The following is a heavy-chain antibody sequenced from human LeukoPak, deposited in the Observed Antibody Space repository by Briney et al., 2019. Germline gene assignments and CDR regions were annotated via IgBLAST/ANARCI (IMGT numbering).Heavy chain of an antibody. D-gene: IGHD2-8*01. Sequence: GGSLRLSCAASGFTFSNYNMNWVRQAPGKGLEWVSYISSGGGATHYADSVKGRFTISRDNAKNSLYLQMNSLRDEDTALYSCAKTHGNGRYFDYWGQGNLVTVAS. V-gene: IGHV3-48*02. CDR3: AKTHGNGRYFDY. CDR2: ISSGGGAT. J-gene: IGHJ4*02. CDR1: GFTFSNYN.